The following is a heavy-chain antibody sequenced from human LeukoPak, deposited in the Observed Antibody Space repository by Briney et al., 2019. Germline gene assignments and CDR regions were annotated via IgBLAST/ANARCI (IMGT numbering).Heavy chain of an antibody. D-gene: IGHD3-16*01. V-gene: IGHV5-51*01. J-gene: IGHJ4*02. Sequence: PGESLQISCKASGYSFTNYWVAWVRQMPGKGLEWMGSIYPGDSDTRYSPSFEGQVTISVDQSMTTAYLQWGSLKASDSAMYYCARRSGAYDYFLHYWGQGTLVTVSS. CDR2: IYPGDSDT. CDR3: ARRSGAYDYFLHY. CDR1: GYSFTNYW.